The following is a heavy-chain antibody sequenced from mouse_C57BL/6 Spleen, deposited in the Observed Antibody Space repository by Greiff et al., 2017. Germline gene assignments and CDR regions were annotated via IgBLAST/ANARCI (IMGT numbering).Heavy chain of an antibody. Sequence: EVNVVESGGGLVKPGGSLKLSCAASGFTFSSYAMPWVRQTPEKRLEWVATISHGGSYTDYPDNVKGRVTISRDNAKNNLYLQMSHLKSEDTAMYDCASEEFLWYFDVWGTGTTVTVSA. J-gene: IGHJ1*03. CDR2: ISHGGSYT. V-gene: IGHV5-4*03. CDR1: GFTFSSYA. CDR3: ASEEFLWYFDV.